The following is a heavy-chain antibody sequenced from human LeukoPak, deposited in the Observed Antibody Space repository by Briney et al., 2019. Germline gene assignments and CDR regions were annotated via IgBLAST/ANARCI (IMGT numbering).Heavy chain of an antibody. V-gene: IGHV4-59*08. D-gene: IGHD3-9*01. CDR2: IYYSGST. J-gene: IGHJ4*02. CDR3: ARHVRYYDILTGLTSYYFDY. CDR1: GGSISSYY. Sequence: SETLSLTCTVSGGSISSYYWSWIRQPPGQGLEWIGYIYYSGSTNYNPSLKSRVTISGDTSKNQFSLKLSSVTAADTAVSYCARHVRYYDILTGLTSYYFDYWGQGTLVTVSS.